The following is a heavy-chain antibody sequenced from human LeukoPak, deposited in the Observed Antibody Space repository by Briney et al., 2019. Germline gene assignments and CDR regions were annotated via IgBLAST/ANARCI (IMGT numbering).Heavy chain of an antibody. CDR1: GGSISSGGYS. CDR2: VSYSGST. J-gene: IGHJ4*02. D-gene: IGHD6-13*01. V-gene: IGHV4-30-2*01. CDR3: ARGSQTPDAGY. Sequence: SQTLSLTCAVSGGSISSGGYSWSWIRQPPGKGLEWIGYVSYSGSTDYSPSLKGRVAISIDMSKNHFSLKLTSVSAADTAIYYCARGSQTPDAGYWGPGILVTVSS.